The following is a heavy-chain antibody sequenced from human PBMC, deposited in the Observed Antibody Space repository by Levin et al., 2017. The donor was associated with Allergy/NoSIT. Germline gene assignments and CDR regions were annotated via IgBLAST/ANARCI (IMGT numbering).Heavy chain of an antibody. CDR1: GGSISSGGYS. J-gene: IGHJ4*02. CDR3: ARVAGYSYGYYFDY. V-gene: IGHV4-30-2*01. D-gene: IGHD5-18*01. CDR2: IYLSGSD. Sequence: SETLSLTCAVSGGSISSGGYSWSWIRQPPGTGLEWIGNIYLSGSDYYNPSLKSRVIISVDRSKNQFSLNLSSVTAADTAVYYCARVAGYSYGYYFDYWGQGTLVTVSS.